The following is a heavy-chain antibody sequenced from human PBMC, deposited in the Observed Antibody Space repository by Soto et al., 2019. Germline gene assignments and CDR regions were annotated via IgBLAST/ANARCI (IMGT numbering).Heavy chain of an antibody. J-gene: IGHJ5*02. Sequence: SETLSLTCAVYGGSFSGYYWSWIRQPPGKGLEWIGEINHSGSTNYNPSLKSRVTISVDTSKNQFSLKLSSVTAADTAVYYCARVVAATLHWFDPWGQGTLVTV. CDR1: GGSFSGYY. CDR3: ARVVAATLHWFDP. V-gene: IGHV4-34*01. D-gene: IGHD2-15*01. CDR2: INHSGST.